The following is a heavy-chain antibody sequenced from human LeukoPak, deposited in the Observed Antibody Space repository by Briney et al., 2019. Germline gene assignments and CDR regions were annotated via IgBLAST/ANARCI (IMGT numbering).Heavy chain of an antibody. Sequence: SETLSLTCTVAGGSINSGGYYWSWLRQLPGKGLECIGYISYSGTTYYNPSHRSRSTISVDTSKSQFALRLMSATAADTALYYCARVLTRNWFDLWGQGILVTVSS. CDR3: ARVLTRNWFDL. D-gene: IGHD4-11*01. J-gene: IGHJ5*02. CDR1: GGSINSGGYY. CDR2: ISYSGTT. V-gene: IGHV4-31*03.